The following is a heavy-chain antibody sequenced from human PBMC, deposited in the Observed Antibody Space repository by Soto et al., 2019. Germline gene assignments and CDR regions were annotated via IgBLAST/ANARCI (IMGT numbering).Heavy chain of an antibody. CDR2: IDPSDSYT. V-gene: IGHV5-10-1*01. D-gene: IGHD3-22*01. CDR1: GYSFTSYW. J-gene: IGHJ3*01. Sequence: ESLKISCKGSGYSFTSYWISWVRQMPGKGLEWMGRIDPSDSYTNYSPSFQGHVTISADKSISTAYLQWSSLKASDTAMYYCAKTDSSGYFPNPWGQGTMVTVSS. CDR3: AKTDSSGYFPNP.